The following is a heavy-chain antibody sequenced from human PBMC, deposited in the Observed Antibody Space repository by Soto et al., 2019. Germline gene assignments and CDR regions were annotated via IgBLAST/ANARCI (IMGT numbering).Heavy chain of an antibody. J-gene: IGHJ6*02. CDR1: GYTFTGYY. CDR2: INPNSGGT. CDR3: ARDDFWSGYSYYYYYGMDV. D-gene: IGHD3-3*01. V-gene: IGHV1-2*02. Sequence: GASVKVSCKASGYTFTGYYMHWVRQAPGQGLEWMGWINPNSGGTNYAQKFQGRVTMTRDTSISTAYMELSRLRSDDTAVYYCARDDFWSGYSYYYYYGMDVWGQGTTVTVSS.